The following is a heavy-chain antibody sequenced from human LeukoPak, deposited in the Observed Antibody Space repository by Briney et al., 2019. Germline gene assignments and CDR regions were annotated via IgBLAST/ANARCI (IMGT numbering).Heavy chain of an antibody. CDR2: ISSSSSYI. D-gene: IGHD2-15*01. V-gene: IGHV3-21*01. Sequence: KPGGSLRLSCAASGFTFSSYSMNWVRQAPGKGLEWVSSISSSSSYIYYVDSVKGRFTTSRDNSKNTLYLQMNSLRAEDTGVYYCASFLGGFSSFHWGQGTLVAVSS. CDR3: ASFLGGFSSFH. CDR1: GFTFSSYS. J-gene: IGHJ4*02.